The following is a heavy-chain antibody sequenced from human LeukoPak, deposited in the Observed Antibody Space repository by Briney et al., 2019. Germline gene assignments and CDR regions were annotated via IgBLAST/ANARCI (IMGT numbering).Heavy chain of an antibody. CDR1: GFTVSSNY. V-gene: IGHV3-53*01. Sequence: GGSLRLSCAASGFTVSSNYMSWVRQAPGKGLEWVSVIYSGDSTYYADSVKGRFTISRDNSKNTLYLQMNSLRAEDTAVYYCAKKLAAAGNFPFDYWGQGTLVTVSS. D-gene: IGHD6-13*01. J-gene: IGHJ4*02. CDR2: IYSGDST. CDR3: AKKLAAAGNFPFDY.